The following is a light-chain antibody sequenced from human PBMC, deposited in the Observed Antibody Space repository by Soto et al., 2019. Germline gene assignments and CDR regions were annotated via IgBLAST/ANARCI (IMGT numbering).Light chain of an antibody. V-gene: IGLV2-23*01. J-gene: IGLJ1*01. CDR3: CSYAGRSTYV. Sequence: QSVLTQPASVSGSPGQSITISCTGTSSDVGTYNLVSWYQQHPGKAPKLMIYEGSKRPSGVSNRFSGSKSGNTASLTISGLQPEDEADYYCCSYAGRSTYVFGIGTKLTVL. CDR1: SSDVGTYNL. CDR2: EGS.